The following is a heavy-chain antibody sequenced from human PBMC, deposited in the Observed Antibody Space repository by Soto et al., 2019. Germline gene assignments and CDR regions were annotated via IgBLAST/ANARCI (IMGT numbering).Heavy chain of an antibody. V-gene: IGHV1-69*13. J-gene: IGHJ1*01. D-gene: IGHD3-10*01. CDR1: GGTFSSYA. CDR3: ARDTPDYYYAPRSAYFQH. CDR2: IIPIFGTA. Sequence: ASVKVSCKASGGTFSSYAISWVRQAPGQGLEWMGGIIPIFGTANYAQKFQGRVTITADESTSTAYMELSSLRSEDTAVYYCARDTPDYYYAPRSAYFQHWGQGTLVTVS.